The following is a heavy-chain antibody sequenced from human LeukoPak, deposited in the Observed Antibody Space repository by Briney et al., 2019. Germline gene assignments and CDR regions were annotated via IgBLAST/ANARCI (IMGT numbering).Heavy chain of an antibody. CDR1: GFTFSSYA. D-gene: IGHD3-3*01. J-gene: IGHJ3*02. Sequence: PGGSLRLSCAASGFTFSSYAMDWVRQAPGKGLEYVSAISSKGGSTYYANSVKGRFTISRDNSKNTLYLQMGSLRAEDMAVYYCARVDRRFLEWLGAFDIWGQGTMVTVSS. V-gene: IGHV3-64*01. CDR2: ISSKGGST. CDR3: ARVDRRFLEWLGAFDI.